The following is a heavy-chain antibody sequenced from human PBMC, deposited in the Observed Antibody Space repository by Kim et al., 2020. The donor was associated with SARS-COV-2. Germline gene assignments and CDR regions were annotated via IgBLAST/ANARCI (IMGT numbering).Heavy chain of an antibody. V-gene: IGHV3-30*04. J-gene: IGHJ6*01. D-gene: IGHD1-1*01. Sequence: GGSLRLSCAASGFTFSSYAMHWVRQAPGKGLEWVAVISYDGSNKYYADSVKGRFTISRDNSKNTLYLQMNSLRAEDTAVYYCARARYNWNDPTLEELYG. CDR1: GFTFSSYA. CDR3: ARARYNWNDPTLEELYG. CDR2: ISYDGSNK.